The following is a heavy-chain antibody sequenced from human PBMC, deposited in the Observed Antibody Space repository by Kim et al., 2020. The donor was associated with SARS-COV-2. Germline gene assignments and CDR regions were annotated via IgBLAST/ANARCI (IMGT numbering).Heavy chain of an antibody. CDR3: ARGYCGGGTCYRMDV. Sequence: GESLRLSCAASGFAFNSFAMRWVRQAPGKGLEWVSAISDTGGTASYAASVKGRFTISRDNSKNTLYLQMNSLRAEDTAIYFCARGYCGGGTCYRMDVWGQ. J-gene: IGHJ6*02. CDR2: ISDTGGTA. V-gene: IGHV3-23*01. D-gene: IGHD2-15*01. CDR1: GFAFNSFA.